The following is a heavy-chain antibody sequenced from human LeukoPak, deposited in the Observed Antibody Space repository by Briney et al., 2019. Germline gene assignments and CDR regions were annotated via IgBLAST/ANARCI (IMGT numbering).Heavy chain of an antibody. CDR2: IYSSGST. V-gene: IGHV4-4*07. CDR3: ARGGKATVVTV. J-gene: IGHJ4*02. Sequence: SETLSLTCTVSGGSINSYYWSWIRQPAGKGLEWIGRIYSSGSTNYNPSLKSRVSMSVDTSKNQFSLKLTSVTAADTAVYYCARGGKATVVTVWGEGILVTVSS. CDR1: GGSINSYY. D-gene: IGHD4-23*01.